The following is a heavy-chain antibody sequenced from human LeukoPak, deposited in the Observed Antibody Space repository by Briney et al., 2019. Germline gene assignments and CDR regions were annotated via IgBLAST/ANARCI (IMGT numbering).Heavy chain of an antibody. CDR1: GYTFTGYF. V-gene: IGHV1-2*02. J-gene: IGHJ4*02. CDR2: INPNSSGT. CDR3: ARGRAGDYFDY. Sequence: GASVKVSCKTSGYTFTGYFIHWVRPTPGQGVEWMGWINPNSSGTSNLQKFQGRVSMTRDTSISTAYMDLSRLRSDDTAVYYCARGRAGDYFDYWGQGTLVTVSS.